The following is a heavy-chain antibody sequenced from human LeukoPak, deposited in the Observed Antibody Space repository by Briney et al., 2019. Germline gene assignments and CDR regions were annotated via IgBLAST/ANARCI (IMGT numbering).Heavy chain of an antibody. CDR2: ISWNRGSI. J-gene: IGHJ4*02. CDR1: GFTFDDYA. D-gene: IGHD3-3*02. Sequence: PGGSLRLSCAASGFTFDDYAMHWVRQAPGKGLEWVSGISWNRGSIGYADSVKGRFTISRDNAKNSLYLQMNSLRAEDTALYYCAKDKGIISPAGRGFVYWGQGTLVTVSS. V-gene: IGHV3-9*01. CDR3: AKDKGIISPAGRGFVY.